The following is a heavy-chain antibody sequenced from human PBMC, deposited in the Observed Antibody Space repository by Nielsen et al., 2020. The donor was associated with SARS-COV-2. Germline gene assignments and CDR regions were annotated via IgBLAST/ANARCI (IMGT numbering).Heavy chain of an antibody. CDR2: IGTAGDT. CDR3: ARGTRAVGMDV. V-gene: IGHV3-13*04. Sequence: GGSLRLSCAASGFTFSSYDMHWVRQATGKGLEWVSAIGTAGDTYYPGSVKGRFTISRENAKNSLYLQMNSLRAGDTAVYYCARGTRAVGMDVWGQGTTVTVSS. J-gene: IGHJ6*02. D-gene: IGHD2-2*01. CDR1: GFTFSSYD.